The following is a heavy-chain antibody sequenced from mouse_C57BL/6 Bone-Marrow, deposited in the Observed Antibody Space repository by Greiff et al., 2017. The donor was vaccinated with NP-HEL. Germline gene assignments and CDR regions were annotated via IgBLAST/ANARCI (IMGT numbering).Heavy chain of an antibody. CDR3: TSYDGYWYFDV. Sequence: EVKVVESGGGLVQPGGSMKLSCAASGFTFSDAWMDWVRQSPEKGLEWVAEIRNKANNHATYYAESVKGRFTISRDDSKSSVYLQMNSLRAEDTGIYYCTSYDGYWYFDVWGTGTTVTVSS. V-gene: IGHV6-6*01. CDR1: GFTFSDAW. D-gene: IGHD2-3*01. J-gene: IGHJ1*03. CDR2: IRNKANNHAT.